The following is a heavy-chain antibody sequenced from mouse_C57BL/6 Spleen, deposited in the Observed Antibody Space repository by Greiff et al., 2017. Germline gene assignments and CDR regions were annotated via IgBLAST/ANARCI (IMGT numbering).Heavy chain of an antibody. CDR1: GYTFTSYD. D-gene: IGHD1-1*01. Sequence: VKLMESGPELVKPGASVKLSCKASGYTFTSYDINWVKQRPGQGLEWIGWIYPRDGSTKYNEKFKGKATLTVDTSSSTAYMELHSLTSEDSAVYFCARGFGGDGSSYYAMDYWGQGTSVTVSS. V-gene: IGHV1-85*01. CDR3: ARGFGGDGSSYYAMDY. J-gene: IGHJ4*01. CDR2: IYPRDGST.